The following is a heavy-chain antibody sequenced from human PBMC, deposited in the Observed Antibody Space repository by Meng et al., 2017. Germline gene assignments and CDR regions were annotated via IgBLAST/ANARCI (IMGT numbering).Heavy chain of an antibody. CDR1: GDTLNTYN. Sequence: QLQLVQSGVEVKKPGTSVKVSCKASGDTLNTYNMHWVRQAPGQGLEWMGIINPSDNSAAYAQGFQGRLTMTRDTCTSTLYMELTSLQFEDTAIYYCATDNWGPHYWGQGTLVTVSS. CDR2: INPSDNSA. V-gene: IGHV1-46*02. CDR3: ATDNWGPHY. J-gene: IGHJ4*02. D-gene: IGHD7-27*01.